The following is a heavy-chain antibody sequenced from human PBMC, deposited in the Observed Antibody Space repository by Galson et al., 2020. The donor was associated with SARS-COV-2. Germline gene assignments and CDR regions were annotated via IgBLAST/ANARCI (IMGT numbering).Heavy chain of an antibody. J-gene: IGHJ4*02. Sequence: STNYNPSLKSRVTISVDTSKNQFSLKLSSVTAADTAVYYCAREVMITFGGVIVMPSYFDYWGQGTLVTVSS. CDR3: AREVMITFGGVIVMPSYFDY. D-gene: IGHD3-16*02. CDR2: ST. V-gene: IGHV4-59*01.